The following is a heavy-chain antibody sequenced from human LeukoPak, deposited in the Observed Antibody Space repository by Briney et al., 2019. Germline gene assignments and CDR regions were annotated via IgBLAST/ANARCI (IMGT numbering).Heavy chain of an antibody. CDR3: ARAGRYSSSWALDY. Sequence: PSETLSLTCTVSGGSISSYYWSWIRQPAGKGLEWIGRIYTSGSTNYNLSLKSRVTMSVDTSKNQFSLKLSSVTAADTAVYYCARAGRYSSSWALDYWGQGTLVTVSS. J-gene: IGHJ4*02. V-gene: IGHV4-4*07. D-gene: IGHD6-13*01. CDR1: GGSISSYY. CDR2: IYTSGST.